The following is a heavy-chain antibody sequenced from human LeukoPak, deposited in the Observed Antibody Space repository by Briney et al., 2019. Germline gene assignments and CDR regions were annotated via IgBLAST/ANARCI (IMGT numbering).Heavy chain of an antibody. CDR1: GGSVNSYY. V-gene: IGHV4-59*02. J-gene: IGHJ6*03. Sequence: SETLSLTCSVSGGSVNSYYWSWIRQPPGEGLEWIGYIYYTGSTNYNPSLKSRVTMSVDTSKNQLSLKVSSVTAADTAVYYCARWYCVSNTCYHMDVWGKGTTVTASS. CDR2: IYYTGST. CDR3: ARWYCVSNTCYHMDV. D-gene: IGHD2-2*01.